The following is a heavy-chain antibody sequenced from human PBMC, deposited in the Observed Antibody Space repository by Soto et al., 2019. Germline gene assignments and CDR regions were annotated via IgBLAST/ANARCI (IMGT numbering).Heavy chain of an antibody. Sequence: ASVKVSCKASGYTFTSYDINWVRQATGQGLEWMGWMNPNSGNTGYAQKFQGRVTMTRNTSISTAYMELSSLRSEDTAVYYCARGRLEWLSEYYYYGMDVWGQGTTVTVSS. V-gene: IGHV1-8*01. CDR3: ARGRLEWLSEYYYYGMDV. J-gene: IGHJ6*02. D-gene: IGHD3-3*01. CDR2: MNPNSGNT. CDR1: GYTFTSYD.